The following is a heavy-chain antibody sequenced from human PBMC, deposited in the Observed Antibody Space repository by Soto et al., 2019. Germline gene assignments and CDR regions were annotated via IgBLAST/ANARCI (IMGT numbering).Heavy chain of an antibody. CDR1: GGSISSYY. J-gene: IGHJ5*02. CDR2: RYYSGST. V-gene: IGHV4-59*08. Sequence: QVQLQESRPVLVKPSETLSLTCTVSGGSISSYYWSWIRQLPGKGLEWIGYRYYSGSTNYNPSLKSRVTISVDTSKNQFSLKLSSVTAADTAAYYCARHMGFDDPWGQGTLVTVSS. CDR3: ARHMGFDDP. D-gene: IGHD3-10*01.